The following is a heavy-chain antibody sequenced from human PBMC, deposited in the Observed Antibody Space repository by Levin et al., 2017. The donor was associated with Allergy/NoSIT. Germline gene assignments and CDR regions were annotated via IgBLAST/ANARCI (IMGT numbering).Heavy chain of an antibody. V-gene: IGHV4-39*01. CDR3: ARTFTVRTITIFGVAYNWFDP. D-gene: IGHD3-3*01. J-gene: IGHJ5*02. CDR2: IYYSGST. Sequence: SQTLSLTCTVSGGSISSSSYYWGWIRQPPGKGLEWIGSIYYSGSTYYNPSLKSRVTISVDTSKNQFSLKLSSVTAADTAVYYCARTFTVRTITIFGVAYNWFDPWGQGTLVTVSS. CDR1: GGSISSSSYY.